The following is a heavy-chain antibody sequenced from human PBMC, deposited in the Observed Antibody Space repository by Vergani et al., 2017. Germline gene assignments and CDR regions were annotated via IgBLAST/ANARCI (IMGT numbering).Heavy chain of an antibody. J-gene: IGHJ6*02. CDR1: GGTFSSYT. CDR3: ARDWYSSGWPRTYYYYGMDV. D-gene: IGHD6-19*01. V-gene: IGHV1-69*08. CDR2: IIPILGIA. Sequence: QVQLVQSGAEVKKPGSSVKVSCKASGGTFSSYTISWVRQAPGQGLEWMGRIIPILGIANYAQKFQGRVTITADKSTSTAYMELSSLRSEDTAVYYCARDWYSSGWPRTYYYYGMDVWGQGTTVTVSS.